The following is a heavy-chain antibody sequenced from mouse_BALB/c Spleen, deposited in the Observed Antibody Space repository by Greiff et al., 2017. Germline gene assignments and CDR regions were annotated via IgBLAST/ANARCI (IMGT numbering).Heavy chain of an antibody. CDR3: ARGGIYDGYSYAMDY. Sequence: EVQLVESGGGLVKPGGSLKLSCAASGFTFSDYYMYWVRQTPEKRLEWVATISDGGSYTYYPDSVKGRFTISRDNAKNNLYLQMSSLKSEDTAMYYCARGGIYDGYSYAMDYWGQGTSVTVSS. CDR1: GFTFSDYY. V-gene: IGHV5-4*02. CDR2: ISDGGSYT. D-gene: IGHD2-3*01. J-gene: IGHJ4*01.